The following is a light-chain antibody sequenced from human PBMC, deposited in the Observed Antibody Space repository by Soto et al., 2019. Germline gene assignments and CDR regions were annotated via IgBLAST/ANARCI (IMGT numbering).Light chain of an antibody. Sequence: IVLTQSPATLSLSPGEIATLSGRASQSVNSYLDWYQQKSGQAPRLLIYDASNRAAGIPVRLSGSGSGTDFTLTISSLEPEDFAVYYCQQRSIXPLSCGPGTKVXI. CDR3: QQRSIXPLS. CDR1: QSVNSY. CDR2: DAS. V-gene: IGKV3-11*01. J-gene: IGKJ3*01.